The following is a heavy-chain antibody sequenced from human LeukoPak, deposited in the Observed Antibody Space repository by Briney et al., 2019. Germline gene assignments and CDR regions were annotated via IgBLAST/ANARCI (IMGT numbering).Heavy chain of an antibody. V-gene: IGHV3-73*01. J-gene: IGHJ4*02. D-gene: IGHD3-22*01. Sequence: PGGSLRLSCAASGFTFSGSAMHWVRQASGKGLEWVGRIRSKANSYATAYAASVKGRFTISRDDSKNTAYLQMNSLKTEDTAVYYCTRVAIDDYDSSGYYYDLLFDYWGQGTLVTVSS. CDR3: TRVAIDDYDSSGYYYDLLFDY. CDR2: IRSKANSYAT. CDR1: GFTFSGSA.